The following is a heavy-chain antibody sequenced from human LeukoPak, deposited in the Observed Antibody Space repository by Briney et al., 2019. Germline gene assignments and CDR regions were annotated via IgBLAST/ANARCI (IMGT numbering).Heavy chain of an antibody. CDR1: GFTFSSYA. D-gene: IGHD3-10*01. Sequence: GGSLRLSCAASGFTFSSYAMSWVRQAPGKGLEWVSVLYSGGSTYYADSVNGRFTISRDDSKNTLYLQMNSLRAEDTAVYYCAGRYGSSDAFDIWGQGTTVTVSS. CDR2: LYSGGST. V-gene: IGHV3-66*01. J-gene: IGHJ3*02. CDR3: AGRYGSSDAFDI.